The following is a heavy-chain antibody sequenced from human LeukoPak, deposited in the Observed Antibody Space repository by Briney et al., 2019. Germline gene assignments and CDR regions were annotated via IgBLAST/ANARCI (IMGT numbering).Heavy chain of an antibody. Sequence: GSLRLACATSGFTFSNAWMNWVRHAPGKGLEWIGEINHSGSTNYNPSLKSRVTISVDTSKNQFSLKLSSVTAADTAVYYCVVAGSPYYFDYWGQGTLVTVSS. CDR1: GFTFSNAW. J-gene: IGHJ4*02. V-gene: IGHV4-34*08. CDR2: INHSGST. CDR3: VVAGSPYYFDY. D-gene: IGHD6-19*01.